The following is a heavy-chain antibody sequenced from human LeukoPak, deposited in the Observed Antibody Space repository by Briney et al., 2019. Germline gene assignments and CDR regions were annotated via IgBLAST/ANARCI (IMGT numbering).Heavy chain of an antibody. D-gene: IGHD6-13*01. Sequence: ASVKVSCKASGYTFTGYYMHWVRQAPGQGLEWMGWINPNSGGTNYAQKFQGRVTMTRDTSISTAYMELSRLRSDDTAVYYCAREEIAAVVNFDYWGQGTLVTVSS. V-gene: IGHV1-2*02. CDR1: GYTFTGYY. CDR2: INPNSGGT. J-gene: IGHJ4*02. CDR3: AREEIAAVVNFDY.